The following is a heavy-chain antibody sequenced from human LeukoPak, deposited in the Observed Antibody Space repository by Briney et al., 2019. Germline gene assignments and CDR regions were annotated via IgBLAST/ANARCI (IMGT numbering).Heavy chain of an antibody. Sequence: GGSLRLSCAASGFSFTDAWMSWVRQTPGKGLEWVAHINQDGSEKYYVDSVKGRFTISRDNAENSLYLQMNSLRAEDTAVYYCARYSSSRNFDYWGQGTLVTVSS. V-gene: IGHV3-7*04. D-gene: IGHD6-13*01. CDR2: INQDGSEK. CDR1: GFSFTDAW. J-gene: IGHJ4*02. CDR3: ARYSSSRNFDY.